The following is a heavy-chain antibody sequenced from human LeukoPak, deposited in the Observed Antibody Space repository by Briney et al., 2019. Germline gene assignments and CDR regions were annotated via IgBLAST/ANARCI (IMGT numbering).Heavy chain of an antibody. Sequence: PGRTLRLSCAASGFTFRNYGMHWVRQAPGKGVEWVPVIWYDGKKEHYADSVKGRFTISRDNSKKTVYLQMNSLGDEDTAVYYCAKARSGSIYLGDYWGQGTLVTVSS. D-gene: IGHD1-26*01. V-gene: IGHV3-33*06. CDR1: GFTFRNYG. J-gene: IGHJ4*02. CDR2: IWYDGKKE. CDR3: AKARSGSIYLGDY.